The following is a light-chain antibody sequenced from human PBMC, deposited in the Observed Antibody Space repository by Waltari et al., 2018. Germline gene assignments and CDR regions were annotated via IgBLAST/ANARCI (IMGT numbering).Light chain of an antibody. CDR3: QQSYNTPLT. J-gene: IGKJ4*01. V-gene: IGKV4-1*01. Sequence: DIVLTQSPDSLAVSLGERVTDNCKSSQSLLYSSNNKNYLAWYQQKPGQAPKLLIHWAYTRESGVPGRFSGSGSGTDFTLIISGLQADDVAVYYCQQSYNTPLTFGGGTKVEIK. CDR2: WAY. CDR1: QSLLYSSNNKNY.